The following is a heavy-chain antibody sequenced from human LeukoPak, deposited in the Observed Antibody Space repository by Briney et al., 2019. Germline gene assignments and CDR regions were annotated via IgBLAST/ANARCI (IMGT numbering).Heavy chain of an antibody. CDR3: ARGGSGYYSDTYDY. CDR1: GFTVSSNY. J-gene: IGHJ4*02. CDR2: IYSGGST. Sequence: GGSLRLSCAASGFTVSSNYMGWVRQAPGKGLEWVSVIYSGGSTYYADSVKGRFTISRHNSKNTLYLQMNSLRAEDTAVYYCARGGSGYYSDTYDYWGQGTLVTVSS. V-gene: IGHV3-53*04. D-gene: IGHD3-22*01.